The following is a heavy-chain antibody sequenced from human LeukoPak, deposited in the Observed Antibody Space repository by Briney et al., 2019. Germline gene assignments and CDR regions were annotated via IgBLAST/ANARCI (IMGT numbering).Heavy chain of an antibody. CDR2: INSDGSST. Sequence: GGSLRLSCAACGFTFSSYWMHWVRQAPGKGLGWVSRINSDGSSTSYAGSVKGRFTISRDNAKNTMYLQMNSLRAEDTAIYYCPRDQGYYGSGSYYGSRDYYMDIWGKGTTVTVSS. D-gene: IGHD3-10*01. CDR1: GFTFSSYW. CDR3: PRDQGYYGSGSYYGSRDYYMDI. J-gene: IGHJ6*03. V-gene: IGHV3-74*01.